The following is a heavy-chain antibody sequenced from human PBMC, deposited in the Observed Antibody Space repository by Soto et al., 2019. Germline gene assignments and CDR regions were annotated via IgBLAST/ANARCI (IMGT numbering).Heavy chain of an antibody. CDR1: GFNFDDYY. V-gene: IGHV3-11*01. D-gene: IGHD3-10*01. Sequence: PGGSLRLSCAASGFNFDDYYMSWIRQAPGKGLEWVADINSDGTTTHYADSVKGRFTISRDNAKKSVYLQMISLRVDDTAVYYCSRDAWGGPSGQGTMVTVYS. J-gene: IGHJ5*02. CDR3: SRDAWGGP. CDR2: INSDGTTT.